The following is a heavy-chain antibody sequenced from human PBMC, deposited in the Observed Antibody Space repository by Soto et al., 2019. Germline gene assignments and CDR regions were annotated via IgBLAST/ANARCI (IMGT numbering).Heavy chain of an antibody. V-gene: IGHV1-69*06. Sequence: SVKVSCKASGGTFSSYAISWVRQAPGQGLEWMGGIIPIFGTANYAQKFQGRVTITADKSTSTAYTELSSLRSEDTAVYYCASIAVAGTRPFWDPIDYWGQGTLVTVSS. D-gene: IGHD6-19*01. CDR2: IIPIFGTA. CDR1: GGTFSSYA. CDR3: ASIAVAGTRPFWDPIDY. J-gene: IGHJ4*02.